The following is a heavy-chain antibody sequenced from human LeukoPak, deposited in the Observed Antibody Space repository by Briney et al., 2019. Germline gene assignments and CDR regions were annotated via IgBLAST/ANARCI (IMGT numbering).Heavy chain of an antibody. J-gene: IGHJ5*02. CDR2: ISGSGGST. V-gene: IGHV3-23*01. CDR3: AKDIRLEIAAAGPTST. CDR1: GFTFSSYA. Sequence: GGSLRLSCAASGFTFSSYAMSWVRQAPGKGLEWVSAISGSGGSTYYADSMKGRFTISRDNSKNTLYLQMNSLRAEDTAVYYCAKDIRLEIAAAGPTSTWGQGTLVTVSS. D-gene: IGHD6-13*01.